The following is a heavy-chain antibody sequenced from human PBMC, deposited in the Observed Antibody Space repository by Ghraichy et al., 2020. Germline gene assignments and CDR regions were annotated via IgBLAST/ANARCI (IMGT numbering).Heavy chain of an antibody. J-gene: IGHJ6*02. CDR1: GGSISSYY. CDR3: ARDVVPSATKYALDV. Sequence: SETLSLTCTVSGGSISSYYWNWIRQLPGKGLEWIGSIYYSGSTNYNSSLKSRVTISVDPSKNQFSLKLSSVTAADTAVYYCARDVVPSATKYALDVSGQGPPVTVSS. D-gene: IGHD2-2*01. V-gene: IGHV4-59*01. CDR2: IYYSGST.